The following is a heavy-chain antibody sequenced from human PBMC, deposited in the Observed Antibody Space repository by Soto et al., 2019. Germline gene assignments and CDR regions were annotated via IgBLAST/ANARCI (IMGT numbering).Heavy chain of an antibody. D-gene: IGHD2-15*01. CDR1: GFTFSSYG. CDR3: ASPYCSGGSCYPHYYYYGMDV. CDR2: IWYDGSNK. V-gene: IGHV3-33*01. Sequence: QVQLVEAGGGVVQPGRSLRLSCAASGFTFSSYGMHWVRQAPGKGLEWVAVIWYDGSNKYYADSVKGRFTISRDNSKNTLYLQMNSLRAEDTAVYYCASPYCSGGSCYPHYYYYGMDVWGQGTTVTVSS. J-gene: IGHJ6*02.